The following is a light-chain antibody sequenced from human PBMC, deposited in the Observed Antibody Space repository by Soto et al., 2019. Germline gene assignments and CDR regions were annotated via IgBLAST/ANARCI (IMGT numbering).Light chain of an antibody. CDR2: DTS. V-gene: IGKV3-15*01. Sequence: EIVLTQSPAALSVSPGERATLSCWASQSVGSTLNWYQQRPGQAPRLLIYDTSIRATGIPARFSGSGSGTEFTLTIASLQSEDFAVYYCQQYNNWPPLTFGQGTRLEI. CDR1: QSVGST. J-gene: IGKJ5*01. CDR3: QQYNNWPPLT.